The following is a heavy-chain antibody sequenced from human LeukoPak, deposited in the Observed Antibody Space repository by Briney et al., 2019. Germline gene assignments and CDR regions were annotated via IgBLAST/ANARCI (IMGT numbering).Heavy chain of an antibody. CDR1: GGSISSCSYY. Sequence: SETLSLTCTVSGGSISSCSYYWGWIRQPPGKGLEWIGSIYYSGSTHYNPSLKSRVTISVDTSKNQFSLKLSSVTAADTAVYYCARHKATMIVVVEYFDYWGQGTLVTVSS. CDR2: IYYSGST. V-gene: IGHV4-39*01. D-gene: IGHD3-22*01. CDR3: ARHKATMIVVVEYFDY. J-gene: IGHJ4*02.